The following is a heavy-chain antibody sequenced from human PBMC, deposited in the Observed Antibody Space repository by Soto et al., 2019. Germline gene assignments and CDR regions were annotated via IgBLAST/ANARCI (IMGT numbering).Heavy chain of an antibody. CDR1: GGSISSSNW. CDR2: IYHSGST. V-gene: IGHV4-4*02. CDR3: ARGTVSVSSPRYCP. Sequence: SETLSLTCAVSGGSISSSNWWSWVRQPPGKGLEWIGEIYHSGSTNYNPSLKSRVTISVDKSKNQFSLKLSSVTAADTAVYYCARGTVSVSSPRYCPWGQGTLVTVSS. J-gene: IGHJ5*02. D-gene: IGHD6-19*01.